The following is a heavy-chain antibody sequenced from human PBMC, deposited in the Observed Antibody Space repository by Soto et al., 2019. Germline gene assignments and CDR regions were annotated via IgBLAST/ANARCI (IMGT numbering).Heavy chain of an antibody. V-gene: IGHV3-23*01. CDR1: GFTFSSYA. J-gene: IGHJ4*02. CDR2: VSGSSGSK. Sequence: EVQLLESGGGSVQPGGSLRLSCAASGFTFSSYAMSWVRQAPGKGLEWVSSVSGSSGSKSYADSVKGRFTISRDNSKSKVYLQMNSLRAEDTAVYFCAKDWCSGTTCYCLENWGQGTLVTVSS. D-gene: IGHD1-7*01. CDR3: AKDWCSGTTCYCLEN.